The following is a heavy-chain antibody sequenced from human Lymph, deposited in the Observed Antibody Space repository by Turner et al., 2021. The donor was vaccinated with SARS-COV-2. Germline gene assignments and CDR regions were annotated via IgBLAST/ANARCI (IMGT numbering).Heavy chain of an antibody. CDR3: ARDLGTAGMDV. J-gene: IGHJ6*02. V-gene: IGHV3-53*02. CDR1: GIIVSRNY. CDR2: IYSGGTT. D-gene: IGHD2-8*02. Sequence: EVQQGVTGGGLLQPGGSLRLSCAASGIIVSRNYMNWVRQAPGKGLEWVSVIYSGGTTYYSDSVKGRFTISRDNSKNTLYLQMNSLRVEDTAVYYCARDLGTAGMDVWGQGTKVTVSS.